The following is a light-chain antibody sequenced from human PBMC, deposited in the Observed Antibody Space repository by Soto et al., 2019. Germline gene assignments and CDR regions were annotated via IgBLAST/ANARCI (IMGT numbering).Light chain of an antibody. CDR3: QQRAYWPLT. Sequence: EIVLTQSPASLSLSAGERVTLSCRASQSVTSYLAWYQQKPGQAPRLLIYDTSNRATGIPARFSGSGSGTDFTLTISSLEPEDFAVYYCQQRAYWPLTFGQGTRLDIK. V-gene: IGKV3-11*01. J-gene: IGKJ5*01. CDR2: DTS. CDR1: QSVTSY.